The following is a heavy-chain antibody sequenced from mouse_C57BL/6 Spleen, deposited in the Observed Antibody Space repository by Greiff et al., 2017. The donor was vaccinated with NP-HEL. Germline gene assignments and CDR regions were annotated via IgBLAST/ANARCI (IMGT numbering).Heavy chain of an antibody. Sequence: EVKLVESGGGLVKPGGSLKLSCAASGFTFSDYGMHWVRQAPEKGLEWVAYISSGSSTIYYADTVKGRFTISRDNAKNTLFLQMTSLRSEDTAMYYCARKPYGNFYFDYWGQGTTLTVSS. J-gene: IGHJ2*01. D-gene: IGHD2-1*01. V-gene: IGHV5-17*01. CDR1: GFTFSDYG. CDR3: ARKPYGNFYFDY. CDR2: ISSGSSTI.